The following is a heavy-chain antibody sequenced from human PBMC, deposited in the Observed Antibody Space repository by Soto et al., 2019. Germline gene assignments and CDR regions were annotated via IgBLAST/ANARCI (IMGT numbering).Heavy chain of an antibody. J-gene: IGHJ6*02. CDR1: GFTFRNYG. CDR3: VKKIMGYAANSDAMDV. Sequence: GGSLRLSCTPSGFTFRNYGLHWVRQAPGKGLEWVALISYDGDNKYYTDSARGRFTVSRDNFKNTLFLQMDSLRPEGTAVYYCVKKIMGYAANSDAMDVWGQGTKVTVSS. V-gene: IGHV3-30*05. D-gene: IGHD2-8*01. CDR2: ISYDGDNK.